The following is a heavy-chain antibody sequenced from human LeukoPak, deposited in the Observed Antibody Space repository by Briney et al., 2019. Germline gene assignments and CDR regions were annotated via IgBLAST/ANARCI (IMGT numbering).Heavy chain of an antibody. J-gene: IGHJ4*02. V-gene: IGHV4-31*03. Sequence: PSETLSLTCTVSGGSISSGGYYWSWIRQHPGKGLEWIGYIYYSGSTYYNPSLKSRVTISVDTSKNQFSLKLSSVTAADTAVYYCARWGRIVGALDYWGQGTLVTVSS. CDR1: GGSISSGGYY. CDR2: IYYSGST. CDR3: ARWGRIVGALDY. D-gene: IGHD1-26*01.